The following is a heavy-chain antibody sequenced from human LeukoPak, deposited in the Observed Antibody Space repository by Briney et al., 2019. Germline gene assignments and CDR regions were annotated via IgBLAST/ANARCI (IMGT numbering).Heavy chain of an antibody. CDR3: AKYMGPCSGGSCYVEPLASFDY. CDR1: GFTFSSYA. V-gene: IGHV3-23*01. J-gene: IGHJ4*02. D-gene: IGHD2-15*01. CDR2: ISASVGTT. Sequence: GGSLRLSCAASGFTFSSYAMTWVRQAPGKGLEWVSTISASVGTTYYGDSVKGRFTISRDNSKNTLYLQMNSLRADDTAVYYCAKYMGPCSGGSCYVEPLASFDYWGQGTLVTVSS.